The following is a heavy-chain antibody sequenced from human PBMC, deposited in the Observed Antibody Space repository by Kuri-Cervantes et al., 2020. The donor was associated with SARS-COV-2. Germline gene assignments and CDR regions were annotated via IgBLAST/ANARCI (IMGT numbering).Heavy chain of an antibody. Sequence: GSLRLSCAVYGGSFNGYYWSWIRQPPGKGLEWIGEINHSGSTNYNPSLKSRVTISVDTSKNQFSLKLSSVTAADTAVYYCARAQWSSGYSNIDYWGQGTLVTVSS. CDR1: GGSFNGYY. V-gene: IGHV4-34*01. CDR2: INHSGST. J-gene: IGHJ4*02. D-gene: IGHD3-22*01. CDR3: ARAQWSSGYSNIDY.